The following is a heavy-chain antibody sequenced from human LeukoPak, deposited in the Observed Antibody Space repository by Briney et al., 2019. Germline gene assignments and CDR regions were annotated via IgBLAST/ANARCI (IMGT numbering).Heavy chain of an antibody. CDR3: ARISYGGNSVYYYYMDV. CDR2: ISSSGSTI. J-gene: IGHJ6*03. D-gene: IGHD4-23*01. V-gene: IGHV3-48*03. CDR1: GFTFSSYE. Sequence: GGSLRLSCAASGFTFSSYEMNWVRQAPGKGLEWVSYISSSGSTIYYADSVKGRFTISRDNAKDSLYLQMNSLRAEDTALYYCARISYGGNSVYYYYMDVWGKGTTVTVSS.